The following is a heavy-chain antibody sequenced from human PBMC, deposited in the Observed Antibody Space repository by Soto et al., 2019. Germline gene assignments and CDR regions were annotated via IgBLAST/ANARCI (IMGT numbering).Heavy chain of an antibody. CDR2: ISGSGGST. V-gene: IGHV3-23*01. CDR1: GFTFSSYA. CDR3: AKDGPAYGGLGSFDY. Sequence: GGSLRLSCAASGFTFSSYAMSWVRQAPGKGLEWVSAISGSGGSTYYADSVEGRFTISRDNSKNTLYLQMNSLRAEDTAVDYCAKDGPAYGGLGSFDYWGQGTLVTVSS. D-gene: IGHD2-21*01. J-gene: IGHJ4*02.